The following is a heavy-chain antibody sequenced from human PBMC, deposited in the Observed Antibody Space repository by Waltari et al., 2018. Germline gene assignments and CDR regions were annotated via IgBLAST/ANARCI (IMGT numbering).Heavy chain of an antibody. Sequence: QVQLQQWGAGLLKPSETLSLTCAVYGGSFSGYYWSWIRQPPGKGLEWIGEINHSGSTNSNPSLKSRVTISVDTSKNQFSLKLSSVTAADTAVYYCARDPYDFWQRNFDPWGQGTLVTVSS. V-gene: IGHV4-34*01. J-gene: IGHJ5*02. CDR1: GGSFSGYY. D-gene: IGHD3-3*01. CDR3: ARDPYDFWQRNFDP. CDR2: INHSGST.